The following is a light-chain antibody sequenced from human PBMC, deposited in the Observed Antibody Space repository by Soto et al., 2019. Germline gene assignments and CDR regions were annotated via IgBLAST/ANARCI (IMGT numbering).Light chain of an antibody. V-gene: IGKV3-11*01. J-gene: IGKJ4*01. Sequence: EIVLTQSPATLSLSPGERATLSCRASQSVSSYLAWYQQKPGQAPRLLIYDASNRATGIPARFSVSGSGTDFTLTISSLEREDFAVYFCQQRSNWLPITFGGGTKVEIK. CDR1: QSVSSY. CDR2: DAS. CDR3: QQRSNWLPIT.